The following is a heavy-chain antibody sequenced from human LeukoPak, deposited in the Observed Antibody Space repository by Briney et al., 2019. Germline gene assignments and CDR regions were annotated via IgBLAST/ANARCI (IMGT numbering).Heavy chain of an antibody. J-gene: IGHJ4*02. CDR1: GYTFTGYY. CDR3: ARARVRAARPEDY. CDR2: INPNSGGT. V-gene: IGHV1-2*02. Sequence: ASVKVSCKASGYTFTGYYMHWVRQAPGQGLEWMGWINPNSGGTNYAQKFQGRVTMTRDTSISTAYMELSRLRSDDTAVYYCARARVRAARPEDYWGQGTLVTVSS. D-gene: IGHD6-6*01.